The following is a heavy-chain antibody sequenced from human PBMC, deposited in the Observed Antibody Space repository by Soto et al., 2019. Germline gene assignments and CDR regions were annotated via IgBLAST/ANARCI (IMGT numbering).Heavy chain of an antibody. J-gene: IGHJ4*02. Sequence: SETLSLTCAVYGGSFSGYYGSWIRQPPGKGLEWIGEINHSGSTNYNPSLKSRVTISVDTSKNQFSLKLSSVTAADTAVYYCAGYRYDILTGYYFGFDYWGQGTLVTVSS. D-gene: IGHD3-9*01. CDR3: AGYRYDILTGYYFGFDY. V-gene: IGHV4-34*01. CDR2: INHSGST. CDR1: GGSFSGYY.